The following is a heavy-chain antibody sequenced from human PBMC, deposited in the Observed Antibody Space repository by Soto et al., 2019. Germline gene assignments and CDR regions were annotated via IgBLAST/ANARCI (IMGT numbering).Heavy chain of an antibody. CDR1: GGSISISNW. CDR2: IYHSGST. CDR3: AGSGYYHNSGTDV. J-gene: IGHJ6*02. Sequence: SETLSLTCAVSGGSISISNWWSWVRQPPGKGLEWIGEIYHSGSTYYNPSLKSRVTISVDRSKNQFSLKLSSVTAADTAVYYCAGSGYYHNSGTDVWGQGTTVTVSS. V-gene: IGHV4-4*02. D-gene: IGHD3-22*01.